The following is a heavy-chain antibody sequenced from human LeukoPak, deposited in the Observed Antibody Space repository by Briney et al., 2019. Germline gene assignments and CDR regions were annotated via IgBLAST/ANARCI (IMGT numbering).Heavy chain of an antibody. CDR3: AKDLDYYDSSGYPEYFQH. CDR1: GFTFSSYG. V-gene: IGHV3-33*06. J-gene: IGHJ1*01. CDR2: IWYDGSNK. Sequence: GGSLRLSCAASGFTFSSYGMHWVRQAPGKGLEWVAVIWYDGSNKYYADSVKGRFTISRDNSKNTLYLQMNSLRAEDTAVYYCAKDLDYYDSSGYPEYFQHWGQGTLVTVSS. D-gene: IGHD3-22*01.